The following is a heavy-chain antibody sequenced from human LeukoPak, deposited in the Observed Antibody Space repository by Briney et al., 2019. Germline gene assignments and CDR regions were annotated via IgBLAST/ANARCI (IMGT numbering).Heavy chain of an antibody. Sequence: SETLSLTCAVYGGSFSGYYWSWIRQPPKKGLEWIGEIDHSGSTNYNPSLKSRVTISVDTSKNQFSLKVRSVTAADTAVYYCARGHVGSYAYYYYYGMDVWGQGTTVTVSS. CDR1: GGSFSGYY. CDR2: IDHSGST. V-gene: IGHV4-34*01. J-gene: IGHJ6*02. D-gene: IGHD2-8*01. CDR3: ARGHVGSYAYYYYYGMDV.